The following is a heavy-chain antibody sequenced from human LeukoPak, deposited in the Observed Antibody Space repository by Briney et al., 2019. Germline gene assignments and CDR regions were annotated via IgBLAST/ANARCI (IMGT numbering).Heavy chain of an antibody. CDR1: GFTFSDYY. CDR2: INSDGSST. J-gene: IGHJ5*02. CDR3: ARDLGQYYDTSDNWFDP. D-gene: IGHD3-22*01. V-gene: IGHV3-74*01. Sequence: GGSLRLSCAASGFTFSDYYMSWIRQAPGKGLVWVSRINSDGSSTSYADSVKGRFTISRDNAKNTLNLRMNSLRAEDTAVYYCARDLGQYYDTSDNWFDPWGQGTLVTVSS.